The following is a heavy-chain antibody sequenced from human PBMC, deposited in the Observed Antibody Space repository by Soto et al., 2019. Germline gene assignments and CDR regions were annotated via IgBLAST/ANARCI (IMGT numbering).Heavy chain of an antibody. CDR1: GGSLTDHY. J-gene: IGHJ3*02. Sequence: QVQLQESGPGLVKPSETLSLTCTVAGGSLTDHYWNWFRQSPGRGLQWIGYVYYSGATSYNPSLTSRVTMTVDTSKNQFSLQLRSVTAADTAVYFCARGNEWKSSTFDIWGQGTMVSVSS. D-gene: IGHD3-3*01. V-gene: IGHV4-59*11. CDR2: VYYSGAT. CDR3: ARGNEWKSSTFDI.